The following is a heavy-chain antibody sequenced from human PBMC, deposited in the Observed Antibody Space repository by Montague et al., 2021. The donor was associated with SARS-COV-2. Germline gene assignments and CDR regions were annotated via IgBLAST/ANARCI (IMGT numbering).Heavy chain of an antibody. V-gene: IGHV3-7*01. CDR2: IKQDGSEK. CDR1: GFTFSSYW. CDR3: ARVGLGIWFGELLSPYYYYGMDV. J-gene: IGHJ6*02. D-gene: IGHD3-10*01. Sequence: SLRLSCAASGFTFSSYWMSWVRQAPGKGLEWVANIKQDGSEKYYVDSVKGQFTISRDNAKNSLYLQMNTLRAEDTAVYYCARVGLGIWFGELLSPYYYYGMDVWGHGTTVTVSS.